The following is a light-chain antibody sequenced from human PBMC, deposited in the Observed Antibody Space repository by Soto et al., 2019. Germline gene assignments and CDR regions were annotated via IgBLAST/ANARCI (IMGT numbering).Light chain of an antibody. CDR3: QQYNSYRT. Sequence: DIQMTQSPSTLSASVGDRVTITCRASQSISSWLAWYQQKPGKAPKLLIYKSSSLESGVPSRFSGSGSGTEVTLTINSLQPDDFATYYCQQYNSYRTFGEGATVEIK. V-gene: IGKV1-5*03. CDR1: QSISSW. CDR2: KSS. J-gene: IGKJ4*02.